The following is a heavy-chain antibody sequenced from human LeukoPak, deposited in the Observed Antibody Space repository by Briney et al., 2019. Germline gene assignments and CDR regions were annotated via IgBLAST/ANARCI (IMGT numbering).Heavy chain of an antibody. D-gene: IGHD2-2*02. CDR2: INHSGSN. CDR1: GGSFSGYY. V-gene: IGHV4-34*01. Sequence: SETLSLTCAVYGGSFSGYYWSWIRQPPGKGLEWIGEINHSGSNNYNPSLKSRVTISVDTSKNQFSLKLSSVTAADTAVYYCARGDIVVVPAAIVGYNWFDPWGQGTLVTVSS. CDR3: ARGDIVVVPAAIVGYNWFDP. J-gene: IGHJ5*02.